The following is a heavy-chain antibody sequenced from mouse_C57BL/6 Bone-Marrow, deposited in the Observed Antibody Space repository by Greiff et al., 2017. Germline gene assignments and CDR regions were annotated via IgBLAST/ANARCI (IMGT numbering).Heavy chain of an antibody. CDR3: ARNYWYFDV. CDR1: GFTFSDYY. J-gene: IGHJ1*03. V-gene: IGHV5-12*01. CDR2: ISNGGGST. Sequence: EVKLMESGGGLVQPGGSLKLSCAASGFTFSDYYMYWVRQTPEKRLEWVAYISNGGGSTYYPDTVKGRFTISRDNAKNTLYLQMSRLKSEDTAMYYCARNYWYFDVWGTGTTVTVSS.